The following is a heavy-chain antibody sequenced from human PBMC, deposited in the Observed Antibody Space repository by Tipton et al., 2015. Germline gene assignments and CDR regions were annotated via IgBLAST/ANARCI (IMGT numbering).Heavy chain of an antibody. V-gene: IGHV4-39*02. CDR3: ARERENSYGSFDY. CDR2: IYFSGST. Sequence: TLSLTCTVSGGSIRSSSYYWGWIRQPPGKGLEWIGSIYFSGSTYYSPSLTSRVTISMDASKNQLSLKLSSVTATDTAVYYCARERENSYGSFDYWGQGTLVTVSS. D-gene: IGHD5-18*01. J-gene: IGHJ4*02. CDR1: GGSIRSSSYY.